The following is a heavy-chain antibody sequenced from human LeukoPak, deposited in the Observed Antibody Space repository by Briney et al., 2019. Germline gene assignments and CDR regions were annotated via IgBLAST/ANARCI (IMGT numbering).Heavy chain of an antibody. CDR3: GGGGIGGGTIGY. Sequence: SETLSLTCTVSGYSISSGYYWGWIRQPPGRGLEWIGSIYHSGSTYYNPSLKSRVTISVDTSKNQFSLKLSSVTAADTAVYYWGGGGIGGGTIGYWGQGTLVTVSS. CDR2: IYHSGST. J-gene: IGHJ4*02. D-gene: IGHD1-26*01. V-gene: IGHV4-38-2*02. CDR1: GYSISSGYY.